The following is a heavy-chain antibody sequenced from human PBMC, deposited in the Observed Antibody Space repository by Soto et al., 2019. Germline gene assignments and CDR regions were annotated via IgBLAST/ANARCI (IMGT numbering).Heavy chain of an antibody. CDR1: GFTFSSYA. Sequence: GGSLRLSCAASGFTFSSYAMHWVRQAPGKGLEWVAVISYDGSNKYYADSVKGRFTISRDNSKNTLYLQMNSLRAEDTAVYYCARALYCSSTSCLSHYGMDVWGQGTTVTVSS. D-gene: IGHD2-2*01. J-gene: IGHJ6*02. CDR2: ISYDGSNK. V-gene: IGHV3-30-3*01. CDR3: ARALYCSSTSCLSHYGMDV.